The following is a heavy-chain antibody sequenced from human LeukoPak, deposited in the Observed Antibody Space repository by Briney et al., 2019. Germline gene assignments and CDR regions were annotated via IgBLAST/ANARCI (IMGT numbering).Heavy chain of an antibody. Sequence: SLSLSCAASGFTFDDYAMHWVRQAPGKGLAWVSGISWNSGSIGYADSVKGRFTISRDNAKNSLYLQMNSLRAEDTALYYCAKGLEGTNFDYWGQGTLVTVSS. V-gene: IGHV3-9*01. CDR2: ISWNSGSI. CDR3: AKGLEGTNFDY. J-gene: IGHJ4*02. D-gene: IGHD2-2*01. CDR1: GFTFDDYA.